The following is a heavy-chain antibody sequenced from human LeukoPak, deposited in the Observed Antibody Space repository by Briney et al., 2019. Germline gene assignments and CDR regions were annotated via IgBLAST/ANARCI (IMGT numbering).Heavy chain of an antibody. V-gene: IGHV3-7*01. Sequence: GGSLRLSFAASGFAFSYYWMNWVRQAPGKGLEWVANIKQDGSEKSYVDSVKGRFTISRDNAKNTLYLQMTTLRAEDTAVYFCARHTSDWYKEGADWGQGTPVTVSS. D-gene: IGHD6-19*01. CDR2: IKQDGSEK. CDR1: GFAFSYYW. J-gene: IGHJ4*02. CDR3: ARHTSDWYKEGAD.